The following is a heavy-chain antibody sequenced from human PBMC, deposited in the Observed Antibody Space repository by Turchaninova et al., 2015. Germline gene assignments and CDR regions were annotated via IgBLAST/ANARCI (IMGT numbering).Heavy chain of an antibody. CDR3: AKADYYDSSGYSPRAGY. Sequence: EVQLVESGGGLVQPGGSLRLSCAASGFTFSSYAMSWVRQAPGKGLEWVSAMRGSGGITYYADSVKGRFTISRDNSKNTLYLKRNSLRAEDTAVYYCAKADYYDSSGYSPRAGYWGQGTLVTVSS. D-gene: IGHD3-22*01. CDR1: GFTFSSYA. V-gene: IGHV3-23*04. CDR2: MRGSGGIT. J-gene: IGHJ4*02.